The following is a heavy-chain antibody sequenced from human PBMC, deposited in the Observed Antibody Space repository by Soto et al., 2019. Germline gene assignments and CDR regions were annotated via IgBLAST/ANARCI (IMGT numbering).Heavy chain of an antibody. D-gene: IGHD2-15*01. Sequence: SETLSLTCTVSGGSISSYYWSWIRQPPGKGLEWIGYIYYSGSTNYNPSLKSRVTISVDTSKNQFSLKLSSVTAADTAVYYCAREAVVVVAATDTPNGFDPWGQGTLVTVSS. V-gene: IGHV4-59*01. CDR2: IYYSGST. J-gene: IGHJ5*02. CDR3: AREAVVVVAATDTPNGFDP. CDR1: GGSISSYY.